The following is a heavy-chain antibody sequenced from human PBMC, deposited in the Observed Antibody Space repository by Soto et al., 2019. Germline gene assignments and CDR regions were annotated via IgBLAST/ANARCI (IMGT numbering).Heavy chain of an antibody. V-gene: IGHV3-30-3*01. J-gene: IGHJ5*02. CDR3: ARGVVVAATSWFDP. Sequence: PGGSLILSCAASGFTFSSYAMHWVRQAPGKGLEWVAVISYDGSNKYYADSVKGRFTISRDNSKNTLYLQMNSLRAEDTAVYYCARGVVVAATSWFDPWGQGTLVTVSS. D-gene: IGHD2-15*01. CDR2: ISYDGSNK. CDR1: GFTFSSYA.